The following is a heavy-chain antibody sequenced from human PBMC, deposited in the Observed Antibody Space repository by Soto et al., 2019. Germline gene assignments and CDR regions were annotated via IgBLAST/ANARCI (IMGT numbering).Heavy chain of an antibody. Sequence: QMQLQESGPGLVKPSQTLSLTCTVSGGSISSGGHYWSWIRQRPGKGLEWIGYIYHSGNTYYKPSLSSRITISIDTSDNQFSLKLSSVTDADTAVYYCARGSGGNWFFDLWGRGTLVTVSS. CDR1: GGSISSGGHY. V-gene: IGHV4-31*03. CDR2: IYHSGNT. J-gene: IGHJ2*01. CDR3: ARGSGGNWFFDL.